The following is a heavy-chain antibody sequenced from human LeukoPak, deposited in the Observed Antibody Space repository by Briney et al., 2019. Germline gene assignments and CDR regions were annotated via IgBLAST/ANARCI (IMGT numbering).Heavy chain of an antibody. J-gene: IGHJ5*02. CDR1: GFTFSTYS. D-gene: IGHD2-2*01. Sequence: GGSLRLSCAASGFTFSTYSVNWVRQAPGKGLEWISSISSDSSYIYYADSVKGRFTISRDNSKNTLYLQMNSLRAEDTAVYYCAKGRYCSSTSCLGSWFDPWGQGTLVTVSS. CDR2: ISSDSSYI. CDR3: AKGRYCSSTSCLGSWFDP. V-gene: IGHV3-21*04.